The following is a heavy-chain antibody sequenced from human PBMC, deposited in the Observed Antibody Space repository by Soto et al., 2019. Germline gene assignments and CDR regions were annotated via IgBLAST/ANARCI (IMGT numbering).Heavy chain of an antibody. Sequence: ASVKVSCKASGYTFTNYGISWVRQAPGQGLEWMGWVSGYSGNTIYAQRVQGRVTMTTDSSTTTAYMQLRSLSYDDTAVYYCASPPLTATPATGIGDFDYGAQGARAPVPP. D-gene: IGHD6-13*01. CDR1: GYTFTNYG. V-gene: IGHV1-18*01. CDR3: ASPPLTATPATGIGDFDY. CDR2: VSGYSGNT. J-gene: IGHJ4*02.